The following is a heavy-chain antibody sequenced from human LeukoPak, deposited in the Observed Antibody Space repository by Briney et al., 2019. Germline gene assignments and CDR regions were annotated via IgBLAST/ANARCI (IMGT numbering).Heavy chain of an antibody. V-gene: IGHV4-4*02. CDR1: GGSISSSNW. CDR2: IYHSGST. J-gene: IGHJ2*01. Sequence: SETLSLTCAVSGGSISSSNWWSWVRQSPGKGLEWIGEIYHSGSTNYNPSLKSRVTISVDKSKNQFSLKLSSVTAADTAMYYCVRRGDIVVVTVHWYFDLWGRGTLVAVSS. D-gene: IGHD2-21*02. CDR3: VRRGDIVVVTVHWYFDL.